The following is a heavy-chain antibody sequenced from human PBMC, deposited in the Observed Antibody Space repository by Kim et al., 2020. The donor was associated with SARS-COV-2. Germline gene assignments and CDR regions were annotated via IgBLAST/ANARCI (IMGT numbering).Heavy chain of an antibody. V-gene: IGHV1-46*01. D-gene: IGHD2-15*01. J-gene: IGHJ4*02. Sequence: QKFQGRVHMTRDTSTSTVYMEMSSLRSEDTAVYYCARAQPGVGGNWLHDYWGQGTLVTVSS. CDR3: ARAQPGVGGNWLHDY.